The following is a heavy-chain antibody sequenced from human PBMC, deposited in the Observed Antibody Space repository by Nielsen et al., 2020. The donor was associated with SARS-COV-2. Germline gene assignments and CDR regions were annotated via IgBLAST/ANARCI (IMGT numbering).Heavy chain of an antibody. Sequence: ASVKVSCKASGYTFTSYYMHWVRQAPGQGLEWMGIINPSGGSTSYAQKFQGRVTMTRDTSTSTVYMELSSLRSEDTAVYYCARVASLSRSSHYFDYWGQGTLVTVSS. CDR2: INPSGGST. J-gene: IGHJ4*02. CDR3: ARVASLSRSSHYFDY. D-gene: IGHD6-19*01. CDR1: GYTFTSYY. V-gene: IGHV1-46*01.